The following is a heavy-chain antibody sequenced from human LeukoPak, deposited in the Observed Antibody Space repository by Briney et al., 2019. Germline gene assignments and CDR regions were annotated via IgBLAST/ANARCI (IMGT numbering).Heavy chain of an antibody. D-gene: IGHD6-19*01. J-gene: IGHJ4*02. CDR1: GFTFSSYA. CDR2: ISGSGGST. Sequence: GGSLRLSCAASGFTFSSYAMSWVRQAPGKGLEWVSAISGSGGSTYYADSVKGRFTISRDNSKNTLYLPMNSLRAEDTAVYYCAKGDSSGWYYFDYWGQGTLVTVSS. V-gene: IGHV3-23*01. CDR3: AKGDSSGWYYFDY.